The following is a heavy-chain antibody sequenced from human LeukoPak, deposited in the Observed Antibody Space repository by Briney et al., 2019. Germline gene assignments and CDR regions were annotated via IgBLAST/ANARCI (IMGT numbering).Heavy chain of an antibody. J-gene: IGHJ5*02. V-gene: IGHV3-11*01. CDR2: ISSSGSTI. CDR1: GFTFSDYY. D-gene: IGHD1-26*01. CDR3: ARDSGSGSYVIDP. Sequence: GGSLRLSCAASGFTFSDYYMSWLRQAPGKGLEWGSYISSSGSTIYYADSVKGRFTISRDNAKNSLYLQMNSLRAEDTAVYYCARDSGSGSYVIDPWGQGTLVTVSS.